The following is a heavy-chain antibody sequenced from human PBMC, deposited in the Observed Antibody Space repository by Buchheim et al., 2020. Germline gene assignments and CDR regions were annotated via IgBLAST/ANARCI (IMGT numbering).Heavy chain of an antibody. J-gene: IGHJ6*02. V-gene: IGHV4-34*01. CDR1: GGSFSGYY. Sequence: QVQLQQWGAGLLKPSETLSLTCAVYGGSFSGYYWSWIRQPPGKGLEWIGEINHSGSTNYNPSLKSRVTISVATSKNQFSLKLSSVTAADTAVYYCARGRTYYYDSSGYYHYYYYYGMDVWGQGTT. CDR3: ARGRTYYYDSSGYYHYYYYYGMDV. CDR2: INHSGST. D-gene: IGHD3-22*01.